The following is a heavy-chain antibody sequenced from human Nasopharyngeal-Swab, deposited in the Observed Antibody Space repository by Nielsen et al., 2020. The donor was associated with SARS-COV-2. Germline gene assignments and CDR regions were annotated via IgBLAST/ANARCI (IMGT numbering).Heavy chain of an antibody. CDR3: ARDNESGDYYAYDI. Sequence: SVKVSCKASGYIFITFGITWVRQAPEQGLEWMGWISAYNGNTNYAQKFQDRVTMTTDTSTTTAYMELRGLKTDDTAVYYCARDNESGDYYAYDIWGQGTTVTVSS. CDR2: ISAYNGNT. CDR1: GYIFITFG. V-gene: IGHV1-18*01. D-gene: IGHD4-17*01. J-gene: IGHJ3*02.